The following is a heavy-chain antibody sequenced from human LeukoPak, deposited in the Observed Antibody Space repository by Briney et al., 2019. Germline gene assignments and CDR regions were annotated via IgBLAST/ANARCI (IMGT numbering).Heavy chain of an antibody. D-gene: IGHD2-21*01. CDR2: IYPGDSDA. CDR1: GYSFTSYW. CDR3: VRQHKPASRADY. V-gene: IGHV5-51*01. J-gene: IGHJ4*02. Sequence: NLGESLKISCKGSGYSFTSYWIGWVRQMPGKGLEWMGIIYPGDSDARYSPSFQGQVTISADKSINTAYLQWSSLKASDTAIYYCVRQHKPASRADYWGQGTLVTVSS.